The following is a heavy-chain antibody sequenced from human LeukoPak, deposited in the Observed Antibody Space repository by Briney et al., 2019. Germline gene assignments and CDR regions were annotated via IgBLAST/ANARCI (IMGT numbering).Heavy chain of an antibody. CDR1: GFTFSSYG. CDR3: AKGVACSSTSCSAFDY. CDR2: IRYDGSNK. D-gene: IGHD2-2*01. J-gene: IGHJ4*02. Sequence: PGGSLRLSCAASGFTFSSYGMHWVRQAPGKGLEWVAFIRYDGSNKNYPDSVKGRFTISRENSKNTLYLQMNSLRAEDTAVYYCAKGVACSSTSCSAFDYWGQGTLVTVSS. V-gene: IGHV3-30*02.